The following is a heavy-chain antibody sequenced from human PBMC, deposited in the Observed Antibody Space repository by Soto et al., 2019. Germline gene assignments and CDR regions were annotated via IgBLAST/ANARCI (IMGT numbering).Heavy chain of an antibody. D-gene: IGHD1-1*01. CDR2: ISSSSRYI. V-gene: IGHV3-21*01. CDR3: ARDLSNSGTYYYYGMDV. J-gene: IGHJ6*02. Sequence: EVQLVESGGGLVKPGGSLRLSCAASGFTFSSYSMKWVRQAPGKGLEWVSYISSSSRYIYYADSVKGRFTISRDNAQNSLYLQMNSPRAEDTAVYYCARDLSNSGTYYYYGMDVWGQGTTVTVSS. CDR1: GFTFSSYS.